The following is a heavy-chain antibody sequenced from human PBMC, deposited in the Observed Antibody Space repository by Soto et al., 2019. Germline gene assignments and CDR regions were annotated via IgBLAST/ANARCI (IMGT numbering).Heavy chain of an antibody. V-gene: IGHV5-51*01. CDR3: ARRGHDILTGLQSMGV. J-gene: IGHJ6*02. Sequence: PGESLKISCKGSGYSFTSYWIGWVRQMPWKGLEWMGIIYPGDSDTRYSPSFQGQVTISVDKSITTAYLQWSSLKASDTAMYYYARRGHDILTGLQSMGVWGQETTVT. D-gene: IGHD3-9*01. CDR2: IYPGDSDT. CDR1: GYSFTSYW.